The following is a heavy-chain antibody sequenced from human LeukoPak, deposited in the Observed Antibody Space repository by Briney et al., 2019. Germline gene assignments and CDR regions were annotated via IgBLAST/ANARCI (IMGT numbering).Heavy chain of an antibody. CDR2: ISYDGSNK. D-gene: IGHD3-3*01. CDR3: AKEFQRLVSFDY. V-gene: IGHV3-30*18. Sequence: GGSLRLSCAASGFTFSSYGMHWVRQAPGKGPEWVAVISYDGSNKYYGDSVKGRFTISRDNSKNTLYLQMSSLRVEDTAVYHCAKEFQRLVSFDYWGQGILVTVSS. J-gene: IGHJ4*02. CDR1: GFTFSSYG.